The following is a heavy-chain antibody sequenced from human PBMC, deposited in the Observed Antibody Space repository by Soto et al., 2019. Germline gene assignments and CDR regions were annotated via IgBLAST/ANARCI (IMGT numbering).Heavy chain of an antibody. V-gene: IGHV3-33*01. Sequence: QVQLVQSGGGVVQPGRSLRLSCAASGFTFSSHGMHWVRQAPGKGLEWVAVIWYDGSEKYYGDSVKGRFTISRDNAKNTRYLQMNSLSVEDTAVYYCARWGNWKVSDYWGQGTLVTVSS. CDR1: GFTFSSHG. D-gene: IGHD1-1*01. CDR3: ARWGNWKVSDY. J-gene: IGHJ4*02. CDR2: IWYDGSEK.